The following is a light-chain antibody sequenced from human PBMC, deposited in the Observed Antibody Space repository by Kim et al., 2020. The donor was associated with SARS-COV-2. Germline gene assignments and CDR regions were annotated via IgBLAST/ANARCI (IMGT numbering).Light chain of an antibody. J-gene: IGKJ2*01. V-gene: IGKV1-27*01. CDR3: QKYNVAPYT. Sequence: ASRGDRATLTCRASQPIAKALARYHQKPGKAPIHLIYAASAMHKGVPSRFSGSGSETEFTLTISSLQPDDVATYICQKYNVAPYTFGQRTKLQL. CDR1: QPIAKA. CDR2: AAS.